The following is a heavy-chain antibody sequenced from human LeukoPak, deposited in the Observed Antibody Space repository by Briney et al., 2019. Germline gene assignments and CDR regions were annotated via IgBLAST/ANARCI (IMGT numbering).Heavy chain of an antibody. J-gene: IGHJ5*02. Sequence: SETLSLTCAVSGGSISSGGYSWSWIRQPPGKGLEWIGQIFHTGSTNYNPSLKSRLTISLDPSKNLFSLKLKSVSPADTAIYYCARVRARNRDGYTTWGLGTLVTVSS. CDR2: IFHTGST. D-gene: IGHD3-16*01. V-gene: IGHV4-61*03. CDR3: ARVRARNRDGYTT. CDR1: GGSISSGGYS.